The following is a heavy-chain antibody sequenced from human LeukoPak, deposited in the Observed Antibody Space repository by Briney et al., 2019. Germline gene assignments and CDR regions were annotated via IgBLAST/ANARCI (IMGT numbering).Heavy chain of an antibody. CDR2: IYHSGST. J-gene: IGHJ3*02. V-gene: IGHV4-30-2*01. CDR3: ARDHDESRYDFRHHPAFDI. D-gene: IGHD3-3*01. Sequence: SQTLSLTCAVSGGSISSGGYYWSWIRQPPGKGLEWIGYIYHSGSTYYNPSLKSRVTISVDRSKNQFSLKLSSVTAADTAVYYCARDHDESRYDFRHHPAFDIWGQGTMVTVSS. CDR1: GGSISSGGYY.